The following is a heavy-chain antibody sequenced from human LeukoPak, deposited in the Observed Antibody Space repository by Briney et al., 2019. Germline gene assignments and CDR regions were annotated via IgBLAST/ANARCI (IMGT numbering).Heavy chain of an antibody. D-gene: IGHD6-19*01. CDR2: INHSGST. CDR1: GGSFSGYC. Sequence: PSETLSLTCAVYGGSFSGYCWSWIRQPPGKGLEWIGEINHSGSTNYNPSLKSRVTISVDTSKNQFSLKLSSVTAADTAVYYCARLALVAGPTFDYWGQGTLVTVSS. V-gene: IGHV4-34*01. J-gene: IGHJ4*02. CDR3: ARLALVAGPTFDY.